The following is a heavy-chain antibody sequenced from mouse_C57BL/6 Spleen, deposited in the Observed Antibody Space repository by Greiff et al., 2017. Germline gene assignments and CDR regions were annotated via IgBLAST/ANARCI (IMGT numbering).Heavy chain of an antibody. CDR2: ISSGSSTI. J-gene: IGHJ4*01. V-gene: IGHV5-17*01. D-gene: IGHD3-2*01. Sequence: EVQWVESGGGLVKPGGSLKLSCAASGFTFSDYGMHWVRQAPEKGLEWVAYISSGSSTIYYADTVKGRFTISRDNAKNTLFLQMTSLRSEDTAMYYCAREPKTALYAMDYWGQGTSVTVSS. CDR1: GFTFSDYG. CDR3: AREPKTALYAMDY.